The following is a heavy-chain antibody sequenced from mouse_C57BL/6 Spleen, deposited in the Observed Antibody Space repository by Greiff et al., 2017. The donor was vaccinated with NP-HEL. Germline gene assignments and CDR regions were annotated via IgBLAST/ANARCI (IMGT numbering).Heavy chain of an antibody. V-gene: IGHV5-4*01. J-gene: IGHJ2*01. CDR2: ISDGGSYT. Sequence: DVKLVESGGGLVKPGGSLKLSCAASGFTFSSYAMSWVRQTPEKRLEWVATISDGGSYTYYPDNVKGRFTISRDNAKNNLYLQMSHLKSEDTAMYYCARDRMTYFDYWGQGTTLTVSS. CDR1: GFTFSSYA. CDR3: ARDRMTYFDY. D-gene: IGHD2-10*02.